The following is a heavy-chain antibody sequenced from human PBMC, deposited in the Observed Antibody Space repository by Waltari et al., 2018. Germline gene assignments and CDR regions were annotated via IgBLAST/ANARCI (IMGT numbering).Heavy chain of an antibody. D-gene: IGHD3-10*01. CDR3: ARVSMVQGNAFDI. V-gene: IGHV4-38-2*01. J-gene: IGHJ3*02. Sequence: QVQLQESGPGLVKPSETLSLTCAVSGYSISSGYYWGWIRQPPGKGLEWIGSIYYSGGTYYNPSLKSRVTISVDTSKNQFTLKLSSVTAADTAVYYCARVSMVQGNAFDIWGQGTMVTVSS. CDR1: GYSISSGYY. CDR2: IYYSGGT.